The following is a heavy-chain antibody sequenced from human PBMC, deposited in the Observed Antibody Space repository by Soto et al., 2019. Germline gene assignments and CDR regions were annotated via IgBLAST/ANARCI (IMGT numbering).Heavy chain of an antibody. D-gene: IGHD2-2*01. CDR1: GGSFSGYY. CDR2: INHSGST. V-gene: IGHV4-34*01. CDR3: ARDRRYCSSTSCLYYYGMDV. Sequence: QVQLQQWGAGLLKPSETLSLTCAVYGGSFSGYYWSWIRQPPGKGLEWIGEINHSGSTNYNPSLKSRVTISVDTSKNQFSLKLSSVTAADTAVYYCARDRRYCSSTSCLYYYGMDVWGQGTTVTVSS. J-gene: IGHJ6*02.